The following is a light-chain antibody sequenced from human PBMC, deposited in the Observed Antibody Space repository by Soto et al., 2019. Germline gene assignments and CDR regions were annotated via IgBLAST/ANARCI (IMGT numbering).Light chain of an antibody. CDR3: YAHADTQNYV. V-gene: IGLV2-8*01. CDR1: SSDVGGYNY. Sequence: QSALTQPPSASGSPGQSVTISCTGTSSDVGGYNYVSWYQQHPGKAPNLLIYEVSKRPSGVPDRFSGSKSGNTASLTVSGLQAEDEADYDCYAHADTQNYVFGTGTKVTVL. J-gene: IGLJ1*01. CDR2: EVS.